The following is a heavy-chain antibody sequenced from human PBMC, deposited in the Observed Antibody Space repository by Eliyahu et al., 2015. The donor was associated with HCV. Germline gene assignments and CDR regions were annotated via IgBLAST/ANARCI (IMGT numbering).Heavy chain of an antibody. V-gene: IGHV3-23*01. Sequence: EVQLLESGGGLVQPGGSLRLSCAASGFPFSSYGMGWVRQAPGKGLGWVSGISGSGSGGSTYYADSVKGRFTISRDNSKTTLYLQMNSLRVEETAIYYCAKEDSSGWYWGQGTLVTVSS. CDR3: AKEDSSGWY. J-gene: IGHJ4*02. CDR2: ISGSGSGGST. CDR1: GFPFSSYG. D-gene: IGHD6-19*01.